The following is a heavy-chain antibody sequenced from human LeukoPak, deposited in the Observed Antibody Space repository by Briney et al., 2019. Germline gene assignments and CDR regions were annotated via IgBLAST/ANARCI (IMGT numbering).Heavy chain of an antibody. CDR1: GFTFSSYA. V-gene: IGHV3-23*01. J-gene: IGHJ4*02. CDR2: ISGSGGST. CDR3: AKAGPNMAVAGFLWGFDY. Sequence: PGGSLRLSCAASGFTFSSYAMSWVRQAPGKGLEWVSTISGSGGSTYYADSVKGRFTISRDNSKNTLYLQMNSLRAEDTALYYCAKAGPNMAVAGFLWGFDYWGQGTLVTVSS. D-gene: IGHD6-19*01.